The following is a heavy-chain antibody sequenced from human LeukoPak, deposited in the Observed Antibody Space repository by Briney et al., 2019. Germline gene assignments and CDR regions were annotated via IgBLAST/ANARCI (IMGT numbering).Heavy chain of an antibody. CDR1: GGSVSSGSYY. Sequence: SETLSLTCTVSGGSVSSGSYYWSWIRQPPGKGLEWLGYIYYSGSTNYNPSLKSRVTISVETSKNQFSLKLSSVTAADTAVYYCARAPTITIFGVVIKQAWFDPWGQGTLVTVSS. CDR3: ARAPTITIFGVVIKQAWFDP. CDR2: IYYSGST. V-gene: IGHV4-61*01. D-gene: IGHD3-3*01. J-gene: IGHJ5*02.